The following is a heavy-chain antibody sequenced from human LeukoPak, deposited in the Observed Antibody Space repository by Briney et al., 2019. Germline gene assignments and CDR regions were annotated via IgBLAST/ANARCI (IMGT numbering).Heavy chain of an antibody. J-gene: IGHJ3*01. V-gene: IGHV1-46*01. CDR2: INPSGGST. CDR3: ARRHQITSYSPYAFDV. Sequence: ASVKVSCKASGYTFTSYYMHWVRQAPGQGLEWMGIINPSGGSTSYAQKFQGRVTMTRDTSTSTVYMELSSLRSEDTAVYYCARRHQITSYSPYAFDVWGPGRLVTVSS. CDR1: GYTFTSYY. D-gene: IGHD2-15*01.